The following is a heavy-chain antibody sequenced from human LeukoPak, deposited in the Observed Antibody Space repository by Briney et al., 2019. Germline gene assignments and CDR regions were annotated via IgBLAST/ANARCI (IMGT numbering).Heavy chain of an antibody. CDR3: AHRQGYNILIGYLSYSYYYMDV. V-gene: IGHV2-5*02. J-gene: IGHJ6*03. CDR1: GFSLSTSGVG. CDR2: IYWDDDK. D-gene: IGHD3-9*01. Sequence: ESGPTLVKPTQTLTLTCTFSGFSLSTSGVGVGWIRQPPGKALEWLALIYWDDDKRYSPSLKSRLTITKDTSKNQVVVTMTNMDPVDTATYYCAHRQGYNILIGYLSYSYYYMDVWGKGTTVTVSS.